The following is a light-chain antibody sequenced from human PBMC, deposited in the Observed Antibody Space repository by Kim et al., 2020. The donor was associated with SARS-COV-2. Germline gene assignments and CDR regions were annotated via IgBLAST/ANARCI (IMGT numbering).Light chain of an antibody. CDR2: ESN. J-gene: IGLJ2*01. CDR1: SGSIASNY. Sequence: TVSTTCTRSSGSIASNYVKWYQQRPGSSPTIVIYESNQKPSGVPDRFSGSIDTSSNTASLTITGLKTEDEADYYCQSYDSSNPVVFGGGTKLTVL. V-gene: IGLV6-57*01. CDR3: QSYDSSNPVV.